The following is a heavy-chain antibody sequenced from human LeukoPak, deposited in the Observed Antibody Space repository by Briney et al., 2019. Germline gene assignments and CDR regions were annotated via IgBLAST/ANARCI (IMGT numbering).Heavy chain of an antibody. CDR3: ARDPLGVTIPMDV. Sequence: PGGSLRLSCVASGFTFSSYSMNWVRQAPGKGLEWVSSIDSSSTYIYTADSMKGRFTISRDNAKNSVYLQVNSLRAEDTAVYYCARDPLGVTIPMDVWGKGTTVTVSS. J-gene: IGHJ6*03. V-gene: IGHV3-21*01. CDR1: GFTFSSYS. D-gene: IGHD1-26*01. CDR2: IDSSSTYI.